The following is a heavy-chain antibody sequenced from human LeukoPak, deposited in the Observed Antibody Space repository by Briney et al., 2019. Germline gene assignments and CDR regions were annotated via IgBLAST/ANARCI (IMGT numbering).Heavy chain of an antibody. J-gene: IGHJ4*02. CDR2: IYYSGST. Sequence: SETLSLTCTVSGGSISSYYWSWIRQHPGKGLEWIGYIYYSGSTYCNPSLKSRVTISVDTSKNQFSLKLSSVTAADTAVYYCARVVKVGRGGYTYYFDYWGQGTLVTVSS. D-gene: IGHD5-24*01. CDR3: ARVVKVGRGGYTYYFDY. V-gene: IGHV4-59*06. CDR1: GGSISSYY.